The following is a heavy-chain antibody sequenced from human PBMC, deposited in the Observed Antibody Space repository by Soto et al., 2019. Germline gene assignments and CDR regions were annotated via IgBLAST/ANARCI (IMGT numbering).Heavy chain of an antibody. Sequence: PGGSLRLSCADSGFTFSMYGMHWVRQFPGKGPEWVSRINDDGISTNYADSVKGRFTISRDNAKNTLYLQMNALRVEDTAVYYCTRGPRSTSTGTGAFWGQGTLVTVSS. J-gene: IGHJ4*02. CDR3: TRGPRSTSTGTGAF. D-gene: IGHD1-1*01. CDR2: INDDGIST. CDR1: GFTFSMYG. V-gene: IGHV3-74*01.